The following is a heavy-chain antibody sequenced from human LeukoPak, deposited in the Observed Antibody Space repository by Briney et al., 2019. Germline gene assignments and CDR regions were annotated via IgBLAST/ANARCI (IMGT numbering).Heavy chain of an antibody. V-gene: IGHV4-61*02. Sequence: SETLSLTCTVSGGSIGSGSYYWSWIRQPAGKGLEWIGRIYTSGSTNYNPSLKSRVTISVDTSKNQFSLKLSSVTAADTAVYYCARGGGNSPLWGQGTLVTVSS. D-gene: IGHD4-23*01. CDR2: IYTSGST. CDR1: GGSIGSGSYY. J-gene: IGHJ4*02. CDR3: ARGGGNSPL.